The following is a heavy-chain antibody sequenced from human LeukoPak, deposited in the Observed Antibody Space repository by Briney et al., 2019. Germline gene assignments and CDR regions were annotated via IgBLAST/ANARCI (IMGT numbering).Heavy chain of an antibody. CDR3: XXXPGIAXTGINSPFDS. J-gene: IGHJ4*02. V-gene: IGHV3-23*01. CDR2: ISGSGATT. Sequence: GGSLRLSCAASGFTFSSYAMNWVRQAPGKGLEWVSGISGSGATTYYANSVKGRFTISRDNSKNTLYLQMNSLRAEDTAVYYCXXXPGIAXTGINSPFDSWXQGTLVIVSS. CDR1: GFTFSSYA. D-gene: IGHD6-19*01.